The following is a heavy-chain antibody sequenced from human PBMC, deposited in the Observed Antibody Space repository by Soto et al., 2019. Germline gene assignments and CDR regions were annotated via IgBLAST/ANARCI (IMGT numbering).Heavy chain of an antibody. Sequence: QVQLVESGGGVVQPGRSLGLSCAASGIIFSNYGMHWVRQAPGKGLEWVALISYDGREKFYAVSVKGRFTISRDNSKNTVSLQMNSLSAEDTAVYYCSTGAHAHYCKMDVWGKGTTVTVS. J-gene: IGHJ6*03. D-gene: IGHD2-15*01. V-gene: IGHV3-30*03. CDR1: GIIFSNYG. CDR3: STGAHAHYCKMDV. CDR2: ISYDGREK.